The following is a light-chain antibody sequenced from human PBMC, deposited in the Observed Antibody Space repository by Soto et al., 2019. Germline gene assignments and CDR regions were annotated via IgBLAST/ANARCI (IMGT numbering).Light chain of an antibody. CDR1: SIDVGGYNY. V-gene: IGLV2-14*03. CDR2: DVS. J-gene: IGLJ2*01. Sequence: QSALTQPASVSGSLGQSITISCTGTSIDVGGYNYVSWYQQHPGQAPKLLIYDVSHRPSGISYRFSGSKSGNTASLTISGLQAEDEADYYCSSYTGSAALVIFGGGTNLTVL. CDR3: SSYTGSAALVI.